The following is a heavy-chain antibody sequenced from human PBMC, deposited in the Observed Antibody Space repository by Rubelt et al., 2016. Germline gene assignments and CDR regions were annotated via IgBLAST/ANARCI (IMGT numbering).Heavy chain of an antibody. D-gene: IGHD2-2*01. Sequence: QVQLQQWGAGLLKPSETLSLTCAVYGGSFSGYYWSWIRQPPGKGLEWIGEINHSGRTNYNPSLKSRVTIAGDTSKNQASLKLGSVTAADTAVYYCASVQVVPAAIGDDAFDIWGQGTMVTVSS. J-gene: IGHJ3*02. CDR2: INHSGRT. V-gene: IGHV4-34*01. CDR3: ASVQVVPAAIGDDAFDI. CDR1: GGSFSGYY.